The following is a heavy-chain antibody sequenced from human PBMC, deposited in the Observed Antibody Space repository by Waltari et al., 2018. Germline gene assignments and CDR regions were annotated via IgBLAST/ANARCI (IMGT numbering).Heavy chain of an antibody. D-gene: IGHD7-27*01. J-gene: IGHJ4*02. Sequence: QLQLRESGPGLGTPSETLSLTCTLSGGSLSSSSSYWGWIRQPPGKGLEWIGSIYYSGSTYYNPSIKSRVTISVDTSKNQFSLKLSSVTAADTAVYYCAIDVTGAFDYWGQGTLVTVSS. CDR2: IYYSGST. CDR1: GGSLSSSSSY. V-gene: IGHV4-39*01. CDR3: AIDVTGAFDY.